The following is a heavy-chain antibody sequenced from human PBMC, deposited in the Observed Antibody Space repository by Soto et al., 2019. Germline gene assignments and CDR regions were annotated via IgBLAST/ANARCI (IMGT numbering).Heavy chain of an antibody. J-gene: IGHJ6*02. V-gene: IGHV3-21*01. Sequence: EVQLVESGGGLVKPGGSLRLSCAASGFTFSSYSMNWVRQAPGKGLEWVSSISSSSSYIYYADSVKGRFTISRDNAKNSLYLQMNSLRAEDTAVYYCARDSVNYDFWSGYEYYYYYYGMDVWGQGTTVTVSS. CDR2: ISSSSSYI. CDR1: GFTFSSYS. CDR3: ARDSVNYDFWSGYEYYYYYYGMDV. D-gene: IGHD3-3*01.